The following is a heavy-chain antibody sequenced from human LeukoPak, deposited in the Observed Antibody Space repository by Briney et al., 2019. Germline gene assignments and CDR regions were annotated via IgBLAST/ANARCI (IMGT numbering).Heavy chain of an antibody. D-gene: IGHD2-2*01. CDR1: GGSITTYN. CDR2: IYSSGAT. V-gene: IGHV4-4*09. CDR3: ARRTPGPQLDEYVAYFFDH. Sequence: SETLSLICTVSGGSITTYNWIWVRQTPGQALEWVGHIYSSGATKYNPSLMSRATILLDTSKNQLSLKLSSVSAADTAVYYCARRTPGPQLDEYVAYFFDHWGQGTQVTVSS. J-gene: IGHJ4*02.